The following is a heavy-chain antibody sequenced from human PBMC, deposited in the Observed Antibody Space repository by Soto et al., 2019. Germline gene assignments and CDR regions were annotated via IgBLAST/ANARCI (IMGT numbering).Heavy chain of an antibody. Sequence: QVQLQQWGAGLLKPSETLSLTCGVFGGSFSGYYWTWIRQPPGKGLEWIGEIYHSGGTNYHPSLKSRVTISVDTSNNHVSLKLSSVTAADTAVYYCARGALVWFGAHDYYGMDVWGQGTTVTVSS. D-gene: IGHD3-10*01. V-gene: IGHV4-34*01. J-gene: IGHJ6*02. CDR2: IYHSGGT. CDR3: ARGALVWFGAHDYYGMDV. CDR1: GGSFSGYY.